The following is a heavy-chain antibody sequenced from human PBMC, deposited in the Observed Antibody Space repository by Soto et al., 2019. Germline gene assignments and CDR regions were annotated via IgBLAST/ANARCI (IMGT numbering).Heavy chain of an antibody. D-gene: IGHD4-4*01. CDR3: AKGSLQWCSGYGTCYPLDL. J-gene: IGHJ5*02. Sequence: GGSLRLSCVGTGFAFGNYAVTWVRQAPGKGLECISAITESGDNSIYAGSVRGRFTMSRDNSNNVVYLQMNSLRVEDSARYYCAKGSLQWCSGYGTCYPLDLWGKGDPVTVSS. CDR1: GFAFGNYA. V-gene: IGHV3-23*01. CDR2: ITESGDNS.